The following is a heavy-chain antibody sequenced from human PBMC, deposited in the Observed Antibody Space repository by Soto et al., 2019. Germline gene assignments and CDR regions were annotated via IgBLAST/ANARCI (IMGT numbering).Heavy chain of an antibody. CDR1: GYSFTSHW. CDR3: ARQDYSNYRGGMDV. J-gene: IGHJ6*02. V-gene: IGHV5-51*01. Sequence: GESLKISCKTSGYSFTSHWIAWVRQMPGKGLEWMGIIYPSDSDIRYRPSFQGQVTISVDKSISTAYLQWSSLKASDTATYYCARQDYSNYRGGMDVWGQGTTVTGSS. CDR2: IYPSDSDI. D-gene: IGHD2-2*01.